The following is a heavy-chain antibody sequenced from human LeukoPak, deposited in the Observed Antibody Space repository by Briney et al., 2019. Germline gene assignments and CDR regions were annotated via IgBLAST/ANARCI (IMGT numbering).Heavy chain of an antibody. V-gene: IGHV3-33*01. Sequence: VQPGRSLRLSCAAPGFTFSSYGMHWVRQAPGKGLEWVAVIWYDGSNKYYADSVKGRFTISRDNSKNTLYLKMNSLRAEDKAVYYCAREGVARGNDYWGQGTLVTVSS. D-gene: IGHD5-12*01. J-gene: IGHJ4*02. CDR2: IWYDGSNK. CDR3: AREGVARGNDY. CDR1: GFTFSSYG.